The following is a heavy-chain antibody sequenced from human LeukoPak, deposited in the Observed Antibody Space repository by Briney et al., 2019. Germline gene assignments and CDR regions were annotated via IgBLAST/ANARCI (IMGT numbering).Heavy chain of an antibody. CDR3: AGDIVVVPAATREYNWFDP. Sequence: SETLSLTCTVSGGSISSYYWSWIRQPPGKGLEWIGYISYSGNTNYSPSLKSRVTISVDTSKNQFSLKLSSVTAADTAVYYCAGDIVVVPAATREYNWFDPWGQGTLVTVSS. D-gene: IGHD2-2*01. V-gene: IGHV4-59*12. CDR2: ISYSGNT. J-gene: IGHJ5*02. CDR1: GGSISSYY.